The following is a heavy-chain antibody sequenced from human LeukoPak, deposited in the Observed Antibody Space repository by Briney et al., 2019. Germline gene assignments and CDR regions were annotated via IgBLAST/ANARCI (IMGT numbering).Heavy chain of an antibody. V-gene: IGHV1-18*01. J-gene: IGHJ4*02. CDR1: GYTFTSYG. Sequence: ASVKVSCKASGYTFTSYGISWVRQAPGQGLEWMGWISAYNGNTNYAQKLQGRVTMTTDTSTSTAYMELRSLRSDDTAVYYCARETSAGMKKGVWFDYWGQGTLVTVSS. D-gene: IGHD6-13*01. CDR2: ISAYNGNT. CDR3: ARETSAGMKKGVWFDY.